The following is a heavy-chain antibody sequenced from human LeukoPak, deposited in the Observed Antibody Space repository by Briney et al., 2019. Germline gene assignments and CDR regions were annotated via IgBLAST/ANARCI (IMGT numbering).Heavy chain of an antibody. CDR2: ISGEGGST. CDR3: AKGRRYSSSWYDY. D-gene: IGHD6-13*01. Sequence: PGGSLILSCAASGFTFDDFAMHWVRQAPGKGLEWVSLISGEGGSTYYADSVKGRFTISRDNSKNSLYLQMNTLRSEDTALYYCAKGRRYSSSWYDYWGQGTLVTVSS. J-gene: IGHJ4*02. V-gene: IGHV3-43*02. CDR1: GFTFDDFA.